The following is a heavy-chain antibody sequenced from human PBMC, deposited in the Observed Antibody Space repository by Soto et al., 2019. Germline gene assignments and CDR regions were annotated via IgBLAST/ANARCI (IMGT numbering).Heavy chain of an antibody. CDR3: ARDVDADFRTDFDY. V-gene: IGHV3-11*01. CDR2: ISGNGEII. D-gene: IGHD4-17*01. Sequence: LRLSCAASGFTFSDYYIHWIRRAPGKGLEWISYISGNGEIIQYAASARGRFTISRDNAENSVYLEMDRLRAEDTALYYCARDVDADFRTDFDYWGRGTLVTVSS. CDR1: GFTFSDYY. J-gene: IGHJ4*02.